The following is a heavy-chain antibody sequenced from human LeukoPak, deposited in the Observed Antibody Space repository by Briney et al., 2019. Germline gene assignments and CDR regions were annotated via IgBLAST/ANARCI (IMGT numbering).Heavy chain of an antibody. CDR1: DDSISSYY. D-gene: IGHD1-7*01. CDR2: VYYSGST. CDR3: ARLAALELVGPDYYYYGLDV. J-gene: IGHJ6*02. V-gene: IGHV4-59*08. Sequence: PSETLSLTCTVSDDSISSYYWSWIRQPPGKGLEWIGYVYYSGSTDYNPSLKSRVTISVDTSKSQFSLKLTSVTAADTAVYYCARLAALELVGPDYYYYGLDVWGQATTVTVSS.